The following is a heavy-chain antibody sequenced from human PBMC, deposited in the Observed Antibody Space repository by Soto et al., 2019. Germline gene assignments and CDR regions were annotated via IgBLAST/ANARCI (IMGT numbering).Heavy chain of an antibody. CDR3: AKDDRITMVRGVISNDAFDI. Sequence: PGGSLRLSCAASGFTFSSYGMHWVRQAPGKGLEWVAVISYDGSNKYYADSVKGRFTISRDNSKNALYLQMNSLRAEDTAVYYCAKDDRITMVRGVISNDAFDIWGQGTMVTVSS. CDR2: ISYDGSNK. D-gene: IGHD3-10*01. CDR1: GFTFSSYG. J-gene: IGHJ3*02. V-gene: IGHV3-30*18.